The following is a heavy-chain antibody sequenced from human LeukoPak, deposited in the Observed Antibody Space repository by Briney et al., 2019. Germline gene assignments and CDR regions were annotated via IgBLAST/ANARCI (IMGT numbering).Heavy chain of an antibody. V-gene: IGHV4-4*07. CDR1: GGSINNYY. Sequence: SETLSLTCTVSGGSINNYYWNWIRQTADKEREGIGHVHSSGRTTYNPSLKSRVTMSVDTSKNQFSLNVASVTAADTAVYYCARGRPAVSANPDSWGQGTLVTVSS. CDR2: VHSSGRT. D-gene: IGHD2-15*01. J-gene: IGHJ4*02. CDR3: ARGRPAVSANPDS.